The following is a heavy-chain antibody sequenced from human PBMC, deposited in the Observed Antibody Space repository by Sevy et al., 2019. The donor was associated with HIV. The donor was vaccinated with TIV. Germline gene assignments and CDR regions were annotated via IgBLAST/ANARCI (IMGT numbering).Heavy chain of an antibody. V-gene: IGHV3-30*02. CDR1: GFSFSSYG. J-gene: IGHJ4*02. CDR2: IQYDGSNK. CDR3: VKEGGFEGGDH. D-gene: IGHD3-16*01. Sequence: GGSLRLSCAASGFSFSSYGMHWVRQAPGKGLEWMSYIQYDGSNKDYADSVKGRFTISRNNSKNTLYLQMNSRIVEDAAVFYSVKEGGFEGGDHWGQGTLVTVSS.